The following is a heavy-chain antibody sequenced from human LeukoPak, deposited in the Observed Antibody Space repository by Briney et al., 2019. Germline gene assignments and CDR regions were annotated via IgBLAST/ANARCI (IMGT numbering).Heavy chain of an antibody. Sequence: GGSLRLSCAASGFTFSSYAMHWVRQAPGKGLEWVAVISYDGSNKYYADSVKGRFTISRDNSKNTLYLQMNSLRAEDTAVYYCARDALLDSSSWLYYYYGMDVWGQGTTVTVSS. D-gene: IGHD6-13*01. CDR1: GFTFSSYA. J-gene: IGHJ6*02. V-gene: IGHV3-30-3*01. CDR3: ARDALLDSSSWLYYYYGMDV. CDR2: ISYDGSNK.